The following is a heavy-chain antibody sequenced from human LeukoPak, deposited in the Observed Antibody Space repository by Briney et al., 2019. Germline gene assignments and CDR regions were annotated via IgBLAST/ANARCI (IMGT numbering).Heavy chain of an antibody. Sequence: GGSLRLSCAASGFTFSSYWMHWVRQTPGKGLVWVSRINSDGGGATYADSVKGRFTISRDNAKNTLFLQMNSLRAEDTAVYYCARDLHYWGQGALVTVSS. J-gene: IGHJ4*02. CDR3: ARDLHY. CDR2: INSDGGGA. V-gene: IGHV3-74*01. CDR1: GFTFSSYW.